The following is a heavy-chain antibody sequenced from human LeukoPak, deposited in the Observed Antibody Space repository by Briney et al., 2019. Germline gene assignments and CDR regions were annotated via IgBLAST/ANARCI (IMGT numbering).Heavy chain of an antibody. CDR2: IDPRAGST. CDR3: ARKFYFDY. J-gene: IGHJ4*02. V-gene: IGHV1-46*01. Sequence: ASVTVSCKAFGYALTSYYIHWVRQAPGQGLEWMGIIDPRAGSTIYAQNFQGRITLAADTSTNTVYMELRSLTSEDTGIYFCARKFYFDYWGQGSLVTVSS. CDR1: GYALTSYY.